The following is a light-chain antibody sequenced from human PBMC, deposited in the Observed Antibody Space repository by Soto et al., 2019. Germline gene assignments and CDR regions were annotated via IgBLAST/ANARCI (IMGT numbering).Light chain of an antibody. CDR3: AAWDDSLNGSYV. V-gene: IGLV1-44*01. J-gene: IGLJ1*01. CDR1: SSNIGRNT. CDR2: SNN. Sequence: VLTQPPSASGTPGQRVTISCSGSSSNIGRNTVNWYQQLPGTAPKLPIYSNNQRPSGVPDRFSGSKSGTSASLAISGLQSEDEADYYCAAWDDSLNGSYVFGTGTKVTVL.